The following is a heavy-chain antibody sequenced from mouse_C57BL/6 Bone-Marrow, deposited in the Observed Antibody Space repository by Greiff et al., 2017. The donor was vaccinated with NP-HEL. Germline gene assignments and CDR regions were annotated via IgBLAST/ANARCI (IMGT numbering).Heavy chain of an antibody. CDR3: ARCPIYYYGSSNFFDY. V-gene: IGHV1-50*01. D-gene: IGHD1-1*01. Sequence: QVQLQQPGAELVKPGASVKLSCKASGYTFTSYWMQWVKQRPGQGLEWIGEIDPSDSYTNYNQKFKGKATLTVDTSSSTAYMQLSSLTSEDSAVYYCARCPIYYYGSSNFFDYWGQGTTLTVSS. CDR2: IDPSDSYT. CDR1: GYTFTSYW. J-gene: IGHJ2*01.